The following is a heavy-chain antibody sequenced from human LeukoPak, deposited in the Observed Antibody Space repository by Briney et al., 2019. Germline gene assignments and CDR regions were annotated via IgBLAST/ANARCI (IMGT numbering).Heavy chain of an antibody. CDR2: ISAYNGNT. J-gene: IGHJ6*02. V-gene: IGHV1-18*01. CDR1: GYTFINYD. Sequence: ASVKVSCKASGYTFINYDIRWVRQAPGQGLEWMGWISAYNGNTNYAQKFQGRVTMTRDTSTSTVYMELSSLRSEDTAVYYCAREAMKVGTSCYNAVGCYYYGMDVWGQGTTVTVSS. CDR3: AREAMKVGTSCYNAVGCYYYGMDV. D-gene: IGHD2-2*02.